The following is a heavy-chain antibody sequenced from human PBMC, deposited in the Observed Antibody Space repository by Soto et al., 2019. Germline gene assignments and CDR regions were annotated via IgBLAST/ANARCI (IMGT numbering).Heavy chain of an antibody. J-gene: IGHJ3*02. CDR3: ARAGICSGGSCYNDAFDI. CDR1: GFTFDDYG. V-gene: IGHV3-20*01. Sequence: GGPLRLSCAASGFTFDDYGMSWVRQAPGKGLEWVSGINRNGGSTGYADSVKGRFTISRDNAKNSLYLQMNSLRAEDTALYHCARAGICSGGSCYNDAFDIWGQGTMVTVSS. CDR2: INRNGGST. D-gene: IGHD2-15*01.